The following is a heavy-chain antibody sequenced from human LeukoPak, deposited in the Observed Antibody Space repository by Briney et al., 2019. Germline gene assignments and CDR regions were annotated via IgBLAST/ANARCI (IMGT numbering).Heavy chain of an antibody. J-gene: IGHJ4*02. CDR3: AREGYTSSWYSGYYYFDY. D-gene: IGHD6-13*01. V-gene: IGHV4-4*07. Sequence: KTSETLSLTCTVSGGSISSYYWSWIRQPAGKGLEWIGRINTSGSTNYNPSLKSRVTISVDTSKNQFSLKLSSVTAADTAVFYCAREGYTSSWYSGYYYFDYWGQGTLVTVSS. CDR2: INTSGST. CDR1: GGSISSYY.